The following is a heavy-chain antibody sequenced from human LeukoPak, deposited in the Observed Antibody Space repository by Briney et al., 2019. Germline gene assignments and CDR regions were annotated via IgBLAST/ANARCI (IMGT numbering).Heavy chain of an antibody. CDR3: ARDYDSSGYSFDY. CDR1: GFTFSSYS. D-gene: IGHD3-22*01. CDR2: ISRGSSTI. J-gene: IGHJ4*02. V-gene: IGHV3-48*02. Sequence: PGGSLRLSCAASGFTFSSYSMNWVRQAPGKGLEWVSYISRGSSTIYYADSVKGRFTISRDNAKNSLYLQMNSLRDEDTAVYYCARDYDSSGYSFDYWGQGTLVTVSS.